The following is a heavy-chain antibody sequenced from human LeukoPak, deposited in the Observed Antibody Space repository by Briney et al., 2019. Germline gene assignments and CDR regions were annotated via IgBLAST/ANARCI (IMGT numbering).Heavy chain of an antibody. D-gene: IGHD3-22*01. CDR1: GYTFTGYC. V-gene: IGHV1-2*02. Sequence: ASVKVSCKASGYTFTGYCMHWVRQAPGQGLEWMGWINPNSGGTNYAQKFQGRVTMTRDTSISTAYMELSRLRSDDTAVYYCARDGYYYDSSGSSYDYWGQGTLVTVSS. J-gene: IGHJ4*02. CDR3: ARDGYYYDSSGSSYDY. CDR2: INPNSGGT.